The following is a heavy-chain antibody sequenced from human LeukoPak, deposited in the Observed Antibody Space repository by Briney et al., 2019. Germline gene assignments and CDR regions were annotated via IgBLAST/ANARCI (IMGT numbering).Heavy chain of an antibody. D-gene: IGHD1-14*01. CDR2: INPDSGGT. J-gene: IGHJ5*02. CDR3: ARDHLLFRQPPNWFDP. Sequence: GASVKVSCKASGYTFTGYYMNWVRQAPGQGLEWMGWINPDSGGTKYAQKFQDRVTMTSDTSISTAYMELSRLRSDDTAVYYCARDHLLFRQPPNWFDPWGQGTLVTVSS. CDR1: GYTFTGYY. V-gene: IGHV1-2*02.